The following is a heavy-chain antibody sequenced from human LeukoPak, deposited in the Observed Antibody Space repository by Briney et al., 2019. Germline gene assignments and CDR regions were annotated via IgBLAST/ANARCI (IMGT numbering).Heavy chain of an antibody. CDR2: IWYGGSNK. J-gene: IGHJ3*01. V-gene: IGHV3-33*06. D-gene: IGHD7-27*01. CDR3: AKLIGADAFDF. Sequence: QTGRSLRLSCAASGFRFSTYGMHWVRQAPGKGLEWVAVIWYGGSNKNYADSVKGRFTISRDNSKNTVYLQMSSLRVEDTAVYYCAKLIGADAFDFWGQGTIVTVSS. CDR1: GFRFSTYG.